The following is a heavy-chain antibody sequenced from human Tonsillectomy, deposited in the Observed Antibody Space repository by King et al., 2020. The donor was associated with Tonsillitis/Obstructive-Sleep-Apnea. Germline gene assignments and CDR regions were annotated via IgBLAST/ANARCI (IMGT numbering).Heavy chain of an antibody. CDR1: GGTFSSYA. D-gene: IGHD3-9*01. CDR3: ARRKFEILTGYGEQRQYYYMGV. CDR2: IIPMFDRA. V-gene: IGHV1-69*01. J-gene: IGHJ6*03. Sequence: VQLVESGPEVKKPGTSVKVSCRASGGTFSSYAITWVRQAPGQGLEWMGGIIPMFDRANYAQKFQGRVTFSADEPTSIAYMALSSLRSEDTAVYYCARRKFEILTGYGEQRQYYYMGVRGNGTTVTVSS.